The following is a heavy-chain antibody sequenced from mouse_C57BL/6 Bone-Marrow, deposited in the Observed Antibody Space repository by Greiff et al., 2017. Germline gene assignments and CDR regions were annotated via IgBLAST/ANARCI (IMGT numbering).Heavy chain of an antibody. CDR3: TSYDGSRRGD. J-gene: IGHJ2*01. CDR2: IDPEDGYT. V-gene: IGHV14-1*01. Sequence: VQLQQSGAELVRPGASVKLSCTASGFTINDYYMHWVQQRPEQSLEWIGRIDPEDGYTDYAPKFQGQATMSADTSSNTAYLQLSSLTSEDTAVYYCTSYDGSRRGDWGQGTTLTVSS. D-gene: IGHD1-1*01. CDR1: GFTINDYY.